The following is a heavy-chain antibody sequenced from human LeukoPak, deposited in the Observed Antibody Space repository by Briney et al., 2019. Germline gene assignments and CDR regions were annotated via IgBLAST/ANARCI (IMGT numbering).Heavy chain of an antibody. V-gene: IGHV3-23*01. CDR2: VRGSGGST. CDR3: AKGQTGSGWYVYFDY. CDR1: GFTFSSHA. Sequence: HPGGSLRLSCAASGFTFSSHAMSWVRQAPGKGLERVSVVRGSGGSTYYGDTVKGRFTLSRDNSKNTLYLQMNNLRAENTGVYYCAKGQTGSGWYVYFDYWGQGTLVTVS. D-gene: IGHD6-19*01. J-gene: IGHJ4*02.